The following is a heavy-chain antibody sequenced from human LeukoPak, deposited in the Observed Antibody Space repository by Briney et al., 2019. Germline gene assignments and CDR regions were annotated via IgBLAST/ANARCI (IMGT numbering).Heavy chain of an antibody. J-gene: IGHJ3*02. Sequence: SVKVSCKASGFTFTSSAMQWVRQARGQRLEWIGWIVVGSGNTNYAQKFQERVTITRDMSTSTAYMELSSLRSEDTAVYYCAADREQQLDAFDIWGPGTMVTVSS. D-gene: IGHD6-13*01. V-gene: IGHV1-58*02. CDR2: IVVGSGNT. CDR3: AADREQQLDAFDI. CDR1: GFTFTSSA.